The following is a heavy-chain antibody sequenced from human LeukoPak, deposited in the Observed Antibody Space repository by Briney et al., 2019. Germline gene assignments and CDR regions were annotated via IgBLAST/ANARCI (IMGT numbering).Heavy chain of an antibody. Sequence: GGSLRLSCAASGFTFSSYGMHWVRQAPGKGLEWVAFIRYDGSNKYYADSVKGRFTISRDNSKNTLYLQMGSLRAEDMAVYYCARGNGGEGSYYYYMDVWGKGTTVTVSS. J-gene: IGHJ6*03. CDR3: ARGNGGEGSYYYYMDV. V-gene: IGHV3-30*02. CDR1: GFTFSSYG. CDR2: IRYDGSNK. D-gene: IGHD3-10*01.